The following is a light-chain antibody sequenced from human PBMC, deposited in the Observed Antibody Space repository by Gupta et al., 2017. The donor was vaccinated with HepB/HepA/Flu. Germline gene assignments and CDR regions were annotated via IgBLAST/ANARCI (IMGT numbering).Light chain of an antibody. CDR2: GAS. J-gene: IGKJ2*04. CDR3: QQYSSSPRCS. CDR1: QSVSSSY. V-gene: IGKV3-20*01. Sequence: IVLTQYPGTLSLSPGERATLSCRASQSVSSSYLAWYQQKPGQAPRLLIYGASSRATGIPDRFSGSGSGTDFTHTISRLEPEDFAVYYCQQYSSSPRCSFGQGTKLEIK.